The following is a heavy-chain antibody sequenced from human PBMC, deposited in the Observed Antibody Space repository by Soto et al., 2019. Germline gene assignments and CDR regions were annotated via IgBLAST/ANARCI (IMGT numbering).Heavy chain of an antibody. V-gene: IGHV3-30-3*01. J-gene: IGHJ6*02. Sequence: QELLVESGGGVVQPGGSLRLSCAASGFIFSRYAMHWVRQSPGKGLEGVAVISYDGSKKYYADSVEGRYTISRDDSKNTLYLQMNSLRVEDTAVYYCARAPHGMDVWGQGTTVIVSS. CDR2: ISYDGSKK. CDR1: GFIFSRYA. CDR3: ARAPHGMDV.